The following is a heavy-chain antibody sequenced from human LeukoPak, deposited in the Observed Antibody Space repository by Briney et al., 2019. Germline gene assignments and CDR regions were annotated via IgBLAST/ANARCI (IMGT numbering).Heavy chain of an antibody. V-gene: IGHV3-49*04. D-gene: IGHD1-26*01. CDR2: IRSKAYGGTT. J-gene: IGHJ4*02. CDR1: GFTFSSYG. Sequence: GGSLRLSCAASGFTFSSYGMHWVRQAPGKGLEWVGFIRSKAYGGTTEYAASVKGRFTISRDDSKSIAYLQMNSLKTEDTAVYYCTRADELLDYFDYWGQGTLVTVSS. CDR3: TRADELLDYFDY.